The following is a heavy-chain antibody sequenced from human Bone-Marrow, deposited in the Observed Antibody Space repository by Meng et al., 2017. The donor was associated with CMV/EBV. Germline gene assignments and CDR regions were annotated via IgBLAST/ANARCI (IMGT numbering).Heavy chain of an antibody. CDR1: GYIFTSYD. CDR3: ARSKGSLEWLSRYYYYGMDV. V-gene: IGHV1-8*01. CDR2: MNPNSGNT. J-gene: IGHJ6*02. Sequence: ASDKVPCKPSGYIFTSYDINWVRQATGQGLEWMGWMNPNSGNTGYAQKFQGRVTMTRKTSISTAYMELSSLRSDDTAVYYCARSKGSLEWLSRYYYYGMDVWAQGTTVTVSS. D-gene: IGHD3-3*01.